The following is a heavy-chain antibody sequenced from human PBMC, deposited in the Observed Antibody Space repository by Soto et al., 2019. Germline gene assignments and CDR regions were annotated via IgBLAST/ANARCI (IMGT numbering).Heavy chain of an antibody. Sequence: QVQLVQSGAEVKKPGASVKVSCKASGYTFTSSGISWVRQAPGQGLEWMGWISAYNGNTNYATKCQGRVTMTTDTSTSTAYMELRSLRSDDTAVYYCARDEGYCSGGSCYPTRGAFDIWGQGTMVTVSS. CDR3: ARDEGYCSGGSCYPTRGAFDI. CDR1: GYTFTSSG. CDR2: ISAYNGNT. J-gene: IGHJ3*02. V-gene: IGHV1-18*01. D-gene: IGHD2-15*01.